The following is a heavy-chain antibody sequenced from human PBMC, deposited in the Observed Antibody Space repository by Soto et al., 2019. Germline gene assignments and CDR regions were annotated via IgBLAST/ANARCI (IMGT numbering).Heavy chain of an antibody. V-gene: IGHV3-30*18. Sequence: QVQLVESGGGVVQPGRSLRLSCAASGFTFSSYGMHWVRQAPGKGLEWVAVISYDGSNKYYADSVKGRFTISSDNSKNTLYQQMNSLRAEDTAVYYCAEDLAAQGDYWGQGTLVTVSS. CDR1: GFTFSSYG. CDR3: AEDLAAQGDY. J-gene: IGHJ4*02. D-gene: IGHD6-25*01. CDR2: ISYDGSNK.